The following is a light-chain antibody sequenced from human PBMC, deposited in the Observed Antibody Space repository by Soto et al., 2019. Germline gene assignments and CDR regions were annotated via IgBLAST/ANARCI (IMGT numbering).Light chain of an antibody. V-gene: IGKV4-1*01. CDR3: QQYYGSPLT. Sequence: DIVMTQSPDSLAVSLGERATINCKSSQSVLYSSDNRNYFAWFQQKPGQPPHLLIYWASTRESGVPDRFTGIGSETDFTLAISTLQDEGVAVYFCQQYYGSPLTFGGGPKVEI. J-gene: IGKJ4*01. CDR1: QSVLYSSDNRNY. CDR2: WAS.